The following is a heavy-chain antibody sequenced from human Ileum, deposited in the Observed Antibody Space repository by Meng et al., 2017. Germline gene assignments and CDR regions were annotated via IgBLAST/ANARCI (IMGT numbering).Heavy chain of an antibody. J-gene: IGHJ4*02. CDR1: GFTFSDRW. Sequence: EVQLVESGGGCVKPGGSLRLSCAASGFTFSDRWMTWVRQAPGKGLEWVGHIQSKADGGTTDYAAPVKGRFTISRDDSKSTLYLQMNSLKTEDTAVYYCTTFYASYWGQGTLVTVSS. CDR2: IQSKADGGTT. D-gene: IGHD3-16*01. V-gene: IGHV3-15*01. CDR3: TTFYASY.